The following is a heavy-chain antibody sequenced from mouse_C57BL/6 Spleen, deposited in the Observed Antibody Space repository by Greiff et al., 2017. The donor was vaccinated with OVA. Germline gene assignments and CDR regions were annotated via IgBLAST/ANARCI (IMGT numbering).Heavy chain of an antibody. V-gene: IGHV1-75*01. D-gene: IGHD2-2*01. J-gene: IGHJ3*01. CDR3: ARRNGYDEAWFAY. CDR1: GYTFTDYY. Sequence: VQLQQSGPELVKPGASVKISCKASGYTFTDYYINWVKQRPGQGLEWIGWIFPGSGSTYYNEKFKGKATLTVDKSSSTAYMLLSSLTSEDSAVYFCARRNGYDEAWFAYWGQGTLVTVSA. CDR2: IFPGSGST.